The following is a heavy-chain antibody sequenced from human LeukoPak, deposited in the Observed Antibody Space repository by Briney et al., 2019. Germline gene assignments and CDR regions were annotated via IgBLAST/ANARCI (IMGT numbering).Heavy chain of an antibody. D-gene: IGHD2-2*01. CDR3: ARTLFGDQYQLLHNWFDP. V-gene: IGHV7-4-1*02. CDR2: INTNTGNP. J-gene: IGHJ5*02. CDR1: GYTFTNYA. Sequence: ASVKVSCKASGYTFTNYAMNWVRQAPGQGLEWMGWINTNTGNPTYAQGFTRRLVFSLDTSASTAYLQISSLKAEDTAVYYCARTLFGDQYQLLHNWFDPWGQGTLVTVSS.